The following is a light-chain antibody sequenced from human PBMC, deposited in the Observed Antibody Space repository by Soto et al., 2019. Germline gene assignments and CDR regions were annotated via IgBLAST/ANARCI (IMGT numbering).Light chain of an antibody. CDR1: NSNIGGGYD. J-gene: IGLJ3*02. CDR3: QSYDVSLSGSGV. CDR2: NNN. V-gene: IGLV1-40*01. Sequence: QSVLTQPPSVSGAPGQRVTISCTGNNSNIGGGYDVHWYQQLPGTAPKLLIYNNNNRPSGVPDRFSGSKSGSSASLAITGLQAEDEADYYCQSYDVSLSGSGVFGGGTKLTVL.